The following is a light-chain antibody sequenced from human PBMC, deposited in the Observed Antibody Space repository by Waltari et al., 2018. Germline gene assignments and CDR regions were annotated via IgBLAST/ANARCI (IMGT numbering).Light chain of an antibody. Sequence: DVQMTQSPASLSASVGDRVTITCRARQSISTYLNWYQQKPGKAPNLLIYGASSLHRGVPSRFSGSGSETDFTLTITSLQPEDFGTYYCQQSYNVPITFGQGTRLEIK. V-gene: IGKV1-39*01. CDR2: GAS. J-gene: IGKJ5*01. CDR3: QQSYNVPIT. CDR1: QSISTY.